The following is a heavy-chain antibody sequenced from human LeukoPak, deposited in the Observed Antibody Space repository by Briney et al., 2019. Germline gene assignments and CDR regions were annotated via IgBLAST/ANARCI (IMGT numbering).Heavy chain of an antibody. J-gene: IGHJ3*02. Sequence: PGGSLRLSCAASGFTFSTYGMHWVRQAPGKGLVWVSRINSNGRSTTNADSVKGRFTISRDNAKNTLYLQMNSLRAEDTALYYCVRGSGIAYAFDIWGQGTMVTVSS. V-gene: IGHV3-74*01. D-gene: IGHD6-13*01. CDR2: INSNGRST. CDR3: VRGSGIAYAFDI. CDR1: GFTFSTYG.